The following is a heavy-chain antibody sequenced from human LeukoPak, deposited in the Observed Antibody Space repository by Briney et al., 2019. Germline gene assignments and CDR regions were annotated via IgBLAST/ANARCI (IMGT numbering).Heavy chain of an antibody. CDR1: GFTFSNAW. D-gene: IGHD6-13*01. J-gene: IGHJ6*03. CDR3: TTDGIAAAGHYYYMDV. V-gene: IGHV3-15*04. Sequence: GGSLRLSCAASGFTFSNAWMSWVRQAPGKGLEWVGRIESKTDGGTTDYAAPVKGRFTISRDDSKNTLYLQMNSLKTEDTAVYYCTTDGIAAAGHYYYMDVWGKGTTVTVSS. CDR2: IESKTDGGTT.